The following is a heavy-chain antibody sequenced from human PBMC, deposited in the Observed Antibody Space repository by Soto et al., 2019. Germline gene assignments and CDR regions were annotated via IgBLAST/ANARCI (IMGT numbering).Heavy chain of an antibody. CDR1: GFTFNNYG. CDR3: AKDQGRAASDGID. J-gene: IGHJ3*01. D-gene: IGHD6-13*01. Sequence: QVQLVESGGGVVQPWRSLRLSCAASGFTFNNYGMHWVRQAPGKGLEWVATISNDGSDKYYADSVKGRLTISRDNSKNTVYLQMNSLRAEESAVYYCAKDQGRAASDGIDWGQWTMVTVSS. CDR2: ISNDGSDK. V-gene: IGHV3-30*18.